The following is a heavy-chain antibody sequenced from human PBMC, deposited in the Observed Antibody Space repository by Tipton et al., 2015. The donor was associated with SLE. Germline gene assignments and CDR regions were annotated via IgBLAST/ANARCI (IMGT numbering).Heavy chain of an antibody. CDR1: GFTFSGSA. CDR3: ANGDYATGDAFDI. D-gene: IGHD4-17*01. J-gene: IGHJ3*02. V-gene: IGHV3-73*01. Sequence: SLRLSCAASGFTFSGSAMHWVRQASGKGLEWVGRIRSKANSYATAYAASVKGRFTISRDDSKNTAYLQMNSLRAEDTAVYYCANGDYATGDAFDIWGQGTMVTVSS. CDR2: IRSKANSYAT.